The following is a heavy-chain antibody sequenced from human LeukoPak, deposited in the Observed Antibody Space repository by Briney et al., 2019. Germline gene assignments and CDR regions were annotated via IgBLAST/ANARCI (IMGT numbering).Heavy chain of an antibody. Sequence: PSETLSLTCTASGDSITNSNYYWGWVRQPPGKGLEWIGSIYYSGSTYYNPSLKSRVTISVDTSKNQFSLKLSSVTAADTAVYYCARQYPKQLGWYYYYYMDVWGKGTTVTVSS. D-gene: IGHD6-6*01. CDR3: ARQYPKQLGWYYYYYMDV. J-gene: IGHJ6*03. CDR2: IYYSGST. CDR1: GDSITNSNYY. V-gene: IGHV4-39*01.